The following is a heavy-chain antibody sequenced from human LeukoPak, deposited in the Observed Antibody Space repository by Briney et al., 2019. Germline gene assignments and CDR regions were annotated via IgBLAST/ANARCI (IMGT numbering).Heavy chain of an antibody. CDR2: IYYSGST. CDR3: ASNYYDSSAMAY. D-gene: IGHD3-22*01. Sequence: SETLSLTCTASGGSISSYYWSWIRQPPGKGLEWIGYIYYSGSTNYNPSLKSRVTISVDTSKNQFSLKLSSVTAADTAVYYCASNYYDSSAMAYWGQGALVTVSS. J-gene: IGHJ4*02. V-gene: IGHV4-59*01. CDR1: GGSISSYY.